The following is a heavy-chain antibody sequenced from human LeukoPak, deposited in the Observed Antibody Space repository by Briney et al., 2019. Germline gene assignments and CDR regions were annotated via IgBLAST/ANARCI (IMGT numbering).Heavy chain of an antibody. CDR2: INPNSGGT. Sequence: ASVKVSCKASGYTFTGYYMHWVRQAPGQGLEWMGWINPNSGGTNYAQKFQGWVTMTRDTSISTAYMELSRLRSDDTAVYYCARETTTQRSAFDIWGQGTMATVSS. CDR1: GYTFTGYY. J-gene: IGHJ3*02. D-gene: IGHD1-7*01. V-gene: IGHV1-2*04. CDR3: ARETTTQRSAFDI.